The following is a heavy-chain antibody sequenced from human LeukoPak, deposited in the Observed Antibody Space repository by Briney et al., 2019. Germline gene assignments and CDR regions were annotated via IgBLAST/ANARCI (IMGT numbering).Heavy chain of an antibody. Sequence: GESLKVSCKASGYTFTSYYMHWVRQAPGQGLEWMGIINPSGGSTSYAQKFQGRVTMTRDMSTSTVYMELSSLRSEDTAVYYCARVNVEEDYYDSSGYYSLGYWGQGTLVTVSS. V-gene: IGHV1-46*01. CDR3: ARVNVEEDYYDSSGYYSLGY. J-gene: IGHJ4*02. CDR2: INPSGGST. D-gene: IGHD3-22*01. CDR1: GYTFTSYY.